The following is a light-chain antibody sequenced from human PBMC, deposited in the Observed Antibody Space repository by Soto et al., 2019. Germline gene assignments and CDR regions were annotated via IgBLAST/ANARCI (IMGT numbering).Light chain of an antibody. CDR2: DAS. Sequence: DIQMTQSPSTLSASVGDRVTITCRASQSLRGWLAWYQQRPGKAPKALIYDASTLANGVPSRFNGSGSGTEFTLTISSLQPDDLATYYCQQYMTYSTFGQGTRLEIK. CDR1: QSLRGW. CDR3: QQYMTYST. J-gene: IGKJ5*01. V-gene: IGKV1-5*01.